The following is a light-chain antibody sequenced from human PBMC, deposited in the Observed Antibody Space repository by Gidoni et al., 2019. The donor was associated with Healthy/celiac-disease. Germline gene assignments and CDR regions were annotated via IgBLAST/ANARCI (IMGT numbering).Light chain of an antibody. CDR3: QQYNSYSWT. CDR1: QRISRW. Sequence: DIQMTQSPSTLSASVRDRVTITCRASQRISRWLAWSQQKPGNAPKLLIYKASSLESGVPSRFSGSVSGTEFTLTISSLQPDDFATYYCQQYNSYSWTFGQGTKVEIK. V-gene: IGKV1-5*03. J-gene: IGKJ1*01. CDR2: KAS.